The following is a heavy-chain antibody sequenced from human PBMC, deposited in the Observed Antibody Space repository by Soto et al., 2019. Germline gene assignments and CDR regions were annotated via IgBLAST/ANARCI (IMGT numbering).Heavy chain of an antibody. Sequence: QVQLQESGPGLVKPSETLSLTCTVSGGSISSYYWSWIRQPPGKGLEWIGYIYYSGRTNYNPSLKSRVTISVDTSKNQFSLKLSCVTAADTAVYYCARTYGSGSYSTFDYWGQGTLVTVSS. J-gene: IGHJ4*02. CDR1: GGSISSYY. V-gene: IGHV4-59*01. CDR3: ARTYGSGSYSTFDY. D-gene: IGHD3-10*01. CDR2: IYYSGRT.